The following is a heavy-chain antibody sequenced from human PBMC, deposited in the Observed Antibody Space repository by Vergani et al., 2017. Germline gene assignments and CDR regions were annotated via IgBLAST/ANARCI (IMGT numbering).Heavy chain of an antibody. CDR2: ISASEGNT. D-gene: IGHD6-19*01. Sequence: EVQLLESGGALVQPGKSLRLSCAASGFIFSSYAMTWVRQAPGKGLEWVSSISASEGNTYYADSVKGRVTISRVKSKNTLYLQMNSLRAEDTALYYCARVGRSAVAGTFGAFEMWGQGTMVTVSS. J-gene: IGHJ3*02. V-gene: IGHV3-23*01. CDR3: ARVGRSAVAGTFGAFEM. CDR1: GFIFSSYA.